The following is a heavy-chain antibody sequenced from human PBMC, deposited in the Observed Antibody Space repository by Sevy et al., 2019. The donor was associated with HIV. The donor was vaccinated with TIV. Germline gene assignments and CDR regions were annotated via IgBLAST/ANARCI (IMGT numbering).Heavy chain of an antibody. CDR1: GFTFSTHR. CDR3: AKDVY. CDR2: IKEDGSEK. Sequence: GGSLRLSCAASGFTFSTHRMSWVRQAPGKGLEWVANIKEDGSEKYYVDSVKGRFTISRDNAKNSLFLQMNSLRAEDTAVYYCAKDVYWGQGTLVTVSS. J-gene: IGHJ4*02. V-gene: IGHV3-7*03.